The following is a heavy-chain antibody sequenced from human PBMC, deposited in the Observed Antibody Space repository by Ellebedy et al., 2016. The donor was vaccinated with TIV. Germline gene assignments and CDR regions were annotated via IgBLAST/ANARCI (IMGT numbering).Heavy chain of an antibody. CDR1: GFTFSSYA. Sequence: GGSLRLXXAASGFTFSSYAMSWVRQAPGKGLEWVSAISGSGGSTYYADSVKGRFTISRDNSKNTLYLQMNSLSAEDTAVYDCAKDNSGYDHFDYWGQGTLVTVSS. CDR2: ISGSGGST. J-gene: IGHJ4*02. CDR3: AKDNSGYDHFDY. D-gene: IGHD5-12*01. V-gene: IGHV3-23*01.